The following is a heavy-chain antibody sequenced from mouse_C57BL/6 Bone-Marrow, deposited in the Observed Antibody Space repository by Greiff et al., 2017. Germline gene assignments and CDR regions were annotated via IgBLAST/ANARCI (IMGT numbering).Heavy chain of an antibody. CDR2: INPYNGGT. Sequence: EVQRVQSGPVLVKPGASVKMSCKASGYTFTDYYMNWVKQSHGKSLEWIGVINPYNGGTSYNQKFKGKATLTVDKSSSTAYMELNSLTSEESAVYYGARGCCPPDGVFAYWGQGTLVTVSA. D-gene: IGHD1-2*01. V-gene: IGHV1-19*01. CDR1: GYTFTDYY. J-gene: IGHJ3*01. CDR3: ARGCCPPDGVFAY.